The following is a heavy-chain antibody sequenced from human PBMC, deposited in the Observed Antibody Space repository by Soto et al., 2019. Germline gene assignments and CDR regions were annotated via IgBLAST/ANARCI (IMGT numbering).Heavy chain of an antibody. D-gene: IGHD6-13*01. V-gene: IGHV3-21*01. CDR1: GFTFSSYS. CDR2: ISSSSSYI. Sequence: EVQLVESGGGLVKPGGSLRLSCAASGFTFSSYSMNWVRQAPGKGLEWVSSISSSSSYIYYADSVKGRFTISRDNAKNSLYLQMNSLRAEDTAVYYCARLPPGYSSSWFFDYWGQGTLVTVSS. CDR3: ARLPPGYSSSWFFDY. J-gene: IGHJ4*02.